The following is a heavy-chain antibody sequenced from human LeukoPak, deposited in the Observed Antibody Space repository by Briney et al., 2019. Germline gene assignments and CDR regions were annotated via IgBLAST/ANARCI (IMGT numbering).Heavy chain of an antibody. CDR2: IGTIGDT. D-gene: IGHD6-19*01. CDR1: GFTFSSYD. V-gene: IGHV3-13*01. Sequence: GGSLRLSCAASGFTFSSYDMHWVRQVAGKGLEWVSSIGTIGDTFYPGSVKGRFTISRENAKNSLYLQMNSLRAGDTAAYYCARATVIGTVPVPGFLDVWGKGTTVTVSS. J-gene: IGHJ6*04. CDR3: ARATVIGTVPVPGFLDV.